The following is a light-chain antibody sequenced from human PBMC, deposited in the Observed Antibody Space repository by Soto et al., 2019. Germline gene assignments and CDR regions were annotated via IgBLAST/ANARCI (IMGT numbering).Light chain of an antibody. CDR2: SAI. CDR1: QSISSW. Sequence: DIQMTQSPSSLSASVGDRVTITLRASQSISSWLAWYQQKXGKAPKXXIYSAISLQSGVPSRFSGSGSGTDFTLTIRNLQPEDFAIYYCQHTFRSTRRFGQGTKVDIK. CDR3: QHTFRSTRR. V-gene: IGKV1-39*01. J-gene: IGKJ1*01.